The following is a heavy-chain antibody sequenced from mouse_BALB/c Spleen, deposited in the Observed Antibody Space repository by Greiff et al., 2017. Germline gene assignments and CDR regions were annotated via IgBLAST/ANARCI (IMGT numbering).Heavy chain of an antibody. CDR2: ISSGGSYT. D-gene: IGHD2-4*01. Sequence: EVKLMESGGDLVKPGGSLKLSCAASGFTFSSYGMSWVRQTPDKRLEWVATISSGGSYTYYTDSVKGRFTISRDNAKNTLYLQMSSLKSEDTAMYYCARERDYDYDRGAMDYWGQGTSVTVSS. CDR3: ARERDYDYDRGAMDY. V-gene: IGHV5-6*01. CDR1: GFTFSSYG. J-gene: IGHJ4*01.